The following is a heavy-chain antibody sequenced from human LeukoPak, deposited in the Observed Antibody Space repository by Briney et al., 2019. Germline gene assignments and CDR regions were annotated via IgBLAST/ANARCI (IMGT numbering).Heavy chain of an antibody. CDR2: ISSSSSYI. J-gene: IGHJ3*02. Sequence: GGSLRLSCAASGFTFSSYSMNWVRQAPGKGLEWVSSISSSSSYIYYADSVKGRFTISRENAKNSLYLQMNSLRAEDTAVYYCARVTTVTTGAFDIWGQGTMVTVSS. CDR3: ARVTTVTTGAFDI. D-gene: IGHD4-17*01. V-gene: IGHV3-21*01. CDR1: GFTFSSYS.